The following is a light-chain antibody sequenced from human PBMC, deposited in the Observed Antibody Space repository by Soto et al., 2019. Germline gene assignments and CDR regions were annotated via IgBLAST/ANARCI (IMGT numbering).Light chain of an antibody. CDR2: KAS. Sequence: DIQMTQSPSTLSASVGDRVTITCRASPSISSWVAWYQQKPGKAPKLLIYKASSLESGVPSRFSGSGSGTEFTLTISSLQPDDFATYYCQQYNSSPTFGQGTKVEIK. V-gene: IGKV1-5*03. J-gene: IGKJ1*01. CDR3: QQYNSSPT. CDR1: PSISSW.